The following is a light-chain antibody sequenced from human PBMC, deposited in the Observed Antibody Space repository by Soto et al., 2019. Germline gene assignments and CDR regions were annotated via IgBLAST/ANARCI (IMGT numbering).Light chain of an antibody. V-gene: IGLV2-14*01. CDR3: SSYSISTAYL. CDR1: SSDVGGYDY. J-gene: IGLJ1*01. CDR2: EVS. Sequence: QSALTQPASVSGSPGQSITISCTGTSSDVGGYDYVSWYQLHPGKAPKLMVFEVSNRPSGVSYRFSGSKSGNTASLTISGLQAEDEADYVGSSYSISTAYLFGTGTKLTVL.